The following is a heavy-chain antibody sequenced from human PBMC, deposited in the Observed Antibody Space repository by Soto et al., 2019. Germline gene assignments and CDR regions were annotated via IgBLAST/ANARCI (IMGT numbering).Heavy chain of an antibody. CDR3: AILYYYDSSGFLPFDY. CDR2: ILPIYGAP. CDR1: GTTFSSFG. V-gene: IGHV1-69*13. Sequence: SVKVSCKSSGTTFSSFGVGWVRQAPGQGLEWVGGILPIYGAPNYAQKFQGRVTITADEPTSTTYMELSSLGSEDTAVYYCAILYYYDSSGFLPFDYWGQGTLVTVSS. J-gene: IGHJ4*02. D-gene: IGHD3-22*01.